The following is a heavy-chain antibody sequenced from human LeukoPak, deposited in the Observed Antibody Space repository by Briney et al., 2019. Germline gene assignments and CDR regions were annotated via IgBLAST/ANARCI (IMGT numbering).Heavy chain of an antibody. CDR3: ARVSVPAARVLAAEYFQH. D-gene: IGHD2-2*01. J-gene: IGHJ1*01. V-gene: IGHV1-46*01. CDR2: INPSGGST. CDR1: GYTFTSYY. Sequence: ASVKVSCKASGYTFTSYYMHWVRQAPGQGLEWMGIINPSGGSTSYAQKFQGRVTMTWDTSTSTVYMELSSLRSEDTAVYYCARVSVPAARVLAAEYFQHWGQGTLVTVSS.